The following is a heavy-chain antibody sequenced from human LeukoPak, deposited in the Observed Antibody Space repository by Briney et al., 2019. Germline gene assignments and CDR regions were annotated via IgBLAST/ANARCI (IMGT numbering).Heavy chain of an antibody. J-gene: IGHJ5*02. V-gene: IGHV1-69*06. D-gene: IGHD6-19*01. CDR1: GYTFTGYY. CDR2: IIPIFGTA. Sequence: SVKVSCKASGYTFTGYYMHWVRQAPGQGLEWMGGIIPIFGTANYAQKFQGRVTITADKSTSTAYMELSSLRSEDTAVYYCARVGSSGWYLYNWFDPWGQGTLVTVSS. CDR3: ARVGSSGWYLYNWFDP.